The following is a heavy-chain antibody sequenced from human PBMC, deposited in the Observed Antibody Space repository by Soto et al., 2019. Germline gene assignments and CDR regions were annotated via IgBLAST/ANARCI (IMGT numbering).Heavy chain of an antibody. Sequence: EVQLLESGGGLVQPGWSLRLSCAASGFTFSRYAMSWVRQAPGKVLEWVSAISGSGGSTYYADSVKGRFTSSRDNSNNTLYLQMNSLRAEDTAVDYCAKDLPEILRFLEWFPPVDPWGQGTLVTVSS. CDR1: GFTFSRYA. V-gene: IGHV3-23*01. D-gene: IGHD3-3*01. CDR3: AKDLPEILRFLEWFPPVDP. J-gene: IGHJ5*02. CDR2: ISGSGGST.